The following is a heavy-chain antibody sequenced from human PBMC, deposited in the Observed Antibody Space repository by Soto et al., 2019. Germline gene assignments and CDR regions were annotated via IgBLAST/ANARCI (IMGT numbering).Heavy chain of an antibody. CDR3: ARMETFGSLNWFDP. CDR1: RYSFPNND. Sequence: RASVKVSFKASRYSFPNNDGSWVRQATRQGLEWMGWMNPGSGDTGYAQKFQGRVTMTRDISIATAYMGLSSLRSDDTSIYYCARMETFGSLNWFDPWGQGTLVTVYS. CDR2: MNPGSGDT. J-gene: IGHJ5*02. D-gene: IGHD3-16*01. V-gene: IGHV1-8*01.